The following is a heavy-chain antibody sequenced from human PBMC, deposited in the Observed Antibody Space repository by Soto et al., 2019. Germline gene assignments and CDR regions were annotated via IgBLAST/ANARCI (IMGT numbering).Heavy chain of an antibody. CDR3: ARDGGYGAGSYLDY. V-gene: IGHV1-18*04. CDR1: NYMFGGYG. D-gene: IGHD3-10*01. CDR2: ISAFNGNT. Sequence: QVQLVQSGAEVKRPGASVKVSCKASNYMFGGYGITWVRQAPGQGPEWMGWISAFNGNTKYPQNLQGRVTMTTDTSTATAYMELRALRSDDSAMYFCARDGGYGAGSYLDYWGQGTLVTVSS. J-gene: IGHJ4*02.